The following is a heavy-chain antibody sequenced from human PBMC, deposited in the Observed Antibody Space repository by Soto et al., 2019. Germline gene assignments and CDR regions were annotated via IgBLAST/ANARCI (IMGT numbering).Heavy chain of an antibody. CDR1: GYTFTSYY. Sequence: VASVKVSCKASGYTFTSYYMHWVRQAPGQGLEWMGIINPSGGSTSYAQKFQGRVTMTRDTSTSTVYMELSSLRSEDTAVYYCARDPMTTVPDYYYGMDVWGQGTTVTAP. V-gene: IGHV1-46*01. J-gene: IGHJ6*02. CDR3: ARDPMTTVPDYYYGMDV. CDR2: INPSGGST. D-gene: IGHD4-17*01.